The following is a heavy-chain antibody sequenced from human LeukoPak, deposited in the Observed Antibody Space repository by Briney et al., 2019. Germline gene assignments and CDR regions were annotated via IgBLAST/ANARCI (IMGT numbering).Heavy chain of an antibody. D-gene: IGHD5-18*01. V-gene: IGHV3-7*01. CDR2: INNDGTEK. CDR1: GFTFRNSW. Sequence: GGSLRLSCAASGFTFRNSWMTWVRQSSGKGLEWVASINNDGTEKYYGDSVNRRFSISRDNSKDSLYLQMNFLRPEDASTYYCARDSGYSTFDLWGQGTRVIVSS. CDR3: ARDSGYSTFDL. J-gene: IGHJ4*02.